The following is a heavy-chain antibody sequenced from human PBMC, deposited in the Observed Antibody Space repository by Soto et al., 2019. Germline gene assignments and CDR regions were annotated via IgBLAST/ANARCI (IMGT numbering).Heavy chain of an antibody. J-gene: IGHJ6*02. Sequence: QVQLVQSGAEVKKPGSSVKVSCKASGGTFSSYTISWVRQAPGQGLEWMGRIIPILGIANYAQKFQGRVTITADKSTSTAYMELSSPRSEDTAVYYCASLATVTPHYYGMDVWGQGTTVTVSS. CDR1: GGTFSSYT. CDR2: IIPILGIA. D-gene: IGHD4-17*01. CDR3: ASLATVTPHYYGMDV. V-gene: IGHV1-69*02.